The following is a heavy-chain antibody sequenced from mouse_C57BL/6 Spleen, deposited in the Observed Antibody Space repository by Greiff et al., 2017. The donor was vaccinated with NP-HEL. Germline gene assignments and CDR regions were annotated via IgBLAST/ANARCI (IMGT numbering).Heavy chain of an antibody. CDR3: ANYGSSYNAMDY. CDR2: ISNGGGST. Sequence: EVKLVESGGGLVQPGGSLKLSCAASGFTFSDYYMYWVRQTPEKRLEWVAYISNGGGSTYYPDTVKGRFTISRDNAKNTLYLQMSRLKSEDTAMYYCANYGSSYNAMDYWGQGTSVTVSS. V-gene: IGHV5-12*01. CDR1: GFTFSDYY. J-gene: IGHJ4*01. D-gene: IGHD1-1*01.